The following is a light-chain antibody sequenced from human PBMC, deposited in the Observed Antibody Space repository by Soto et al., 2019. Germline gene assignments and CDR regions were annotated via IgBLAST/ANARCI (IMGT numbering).Light chain of an antibody. CDR2: KSS. J-gene: IGKJ1*01. CDR1: QIIYSW. V-gene: IGKV1-5*03. Sequence: GASVTIPCRASQIIYSWLAWYQQKPGNAPKLLIYKSSTVERGVPSRFSGSGSETEFTLTINSLQPDDFATYYCLQYFDYYRTFGQGTKVEIK. CDR3: LQYFDYYRT.